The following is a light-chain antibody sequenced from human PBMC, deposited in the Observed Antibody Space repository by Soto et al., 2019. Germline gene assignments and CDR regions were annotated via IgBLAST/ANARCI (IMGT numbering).Light chain of an antibody. Sequence: IQLTQSPSSVSASGGDRITINCRASQGIDSCVALYHRKRVKARKGLIYAASSLQSGVPTRCSGSGSGTHFTPTISSLQAEDFANYYWQQANTFPLTFGQGTRLEIK. CDR2: AAS. CDR3: QQANTFPLT. CDR1: QGIDSC. J-gene: IGKJ5*01. V-gene: IGKV1-12*01.